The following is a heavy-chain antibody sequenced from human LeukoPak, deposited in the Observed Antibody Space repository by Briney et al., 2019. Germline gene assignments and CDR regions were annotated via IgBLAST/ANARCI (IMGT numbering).Heavy chain of an antibody. CDR2: IRYDGSNK. J-gene: IGHJ4*02. Sequence: GASLRLSCAAPGFTFSRHGMHWVRQAPGKGLAWVAFIRYDGSNKYYADSVKGRFTISRDNSKNTLYLQMETLRAEDTAVYYCARKRSATYYLDYWGEGTLVTVSS. CDR3: ARKRSATYYLDY. CDR1: GFTFSRHG. V-gene: IGHV3-30*02. D-gene: IGHD3-3*01.